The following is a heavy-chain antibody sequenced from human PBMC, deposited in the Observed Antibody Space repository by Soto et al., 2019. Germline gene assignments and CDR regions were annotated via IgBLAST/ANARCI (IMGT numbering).Heavy chain of an antibody. CDR3: TGATCLDY. J-gene: IGHJ4*02. V-gene: IGHV3-23*01. Sequence: EVQLLESGGGLVQPGGSLRLSCAASGFSFNSYAMSWVRQAPGKGLEWVSHIGGAGDSTYYADSVKGRFTISRDNSKKTVYLQMESLRAEDTAVYYCTGATCLDYWGQGTLVTVSS. CDR2: IGGAGDST. CDR1: GFSFNSYA.